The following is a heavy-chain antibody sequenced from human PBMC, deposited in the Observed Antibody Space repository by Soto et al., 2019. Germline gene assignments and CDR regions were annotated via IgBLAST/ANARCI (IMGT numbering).Heavy chain of an antibody. CDR1: GDSVSSNSAG. V-gene: IGHV6-1*01. CDR3: ARGEQYSGRIFDY. J-gene: IGHJ4*01. D-gene: IGHD1-26*01. Sequence: QVQLQQSGPGLVKPSQTLSLTCAITGDSVSSNSAGWSWVRQSPSRGLEWLGRTYYRSKWYYEYAVSVRDRITINPDTSKNQYSLQLNSVTPEDTAVYFCARGEQYSGRIFDYWGQGTLVTVSS. CDR2: TYYRSKWYY.